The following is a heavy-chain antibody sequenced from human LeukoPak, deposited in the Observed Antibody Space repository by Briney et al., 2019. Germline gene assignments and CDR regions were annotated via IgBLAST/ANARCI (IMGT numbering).Heavy chain of an antibody. V-gene: IGHV4-59*01. CDR1: GGSITHYY. D-gene: IGHD1-26*01. J-gene: IGHJ3*02. Sequence: SETLSLTCTVSGGSITHYYWTWIRQPPGKTLEWTGYSYYSGSTKYNPSLKSRVTISVDTSNNQFSLNLRSVTAADTAVYYCATTTGGGDAFDIWGQGTMVTVSS. CDR2: SYYSGST. CDR3: ATTTGGGDAFDI.